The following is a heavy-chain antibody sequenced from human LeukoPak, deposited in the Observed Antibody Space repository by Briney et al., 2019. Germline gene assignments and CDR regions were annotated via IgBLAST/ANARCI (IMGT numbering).Heavy chain of an antibody. CDR1: GFIFDDNA. D-gene: IGHD6-13*01. Sequence: AGGSLRLSCAASGFIFDDNAMHWVRQAPGKGLEWVSSISSSSSYIYYADSVKGRFTISRDNAKNSLYLQMNSLRAEDTAVYYCARDSSSWYAHDYWGQGTLVTVSS. CDR2: ISSSSSYI. V-gene: IGHV3-21*01. CDR3: ARDSSSWYAHDY. J-gene: IGHJ4*02.